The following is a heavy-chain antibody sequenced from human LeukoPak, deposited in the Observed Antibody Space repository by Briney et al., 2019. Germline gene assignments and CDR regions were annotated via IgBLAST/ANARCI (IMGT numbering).Heavy chain of an antibody. Sequence: GGSLRLSCAASGFTFSRYEMNWVRQAPGKGLEWVAFIRYDGSNKYYADSVKGRFTISRDNSKNTLYLQMNSLRAEDTAVYYCAKVPYYYGSGSSVTDYWGQGTLVTVSS. V-gene: IGHV3-30*02. CDR3: AKVPYYYGSGSSVTDY. CDR1: GFTFSRYE. D-gene: IGHD3-10*01. J-gene: IGHJ4*02. CDR2: IRYDGSNK.